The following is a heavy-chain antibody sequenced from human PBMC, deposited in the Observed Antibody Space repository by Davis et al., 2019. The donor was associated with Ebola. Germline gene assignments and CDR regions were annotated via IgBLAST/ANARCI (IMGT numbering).Heavy chain of an antibody. D-gene: IGHD6-19*01. CDR2: LGLSADT. CDR1: GFVFSSYV. V-gene: IGHV3-23*01. J-gene: IGHJ6*04. CDR3: AKGGSGWPSDYSYGMGV. Sequence: PGGSLRLSCAASGFVFSSYVMSWVRRAPGKGLEWVSTLGLSADTYYADSVKGRFTISRDNSKNTLHLQMNSLRVEDTAIYYCAKGGSGWPSDYSYGMGVWGKGTTVTVSS.